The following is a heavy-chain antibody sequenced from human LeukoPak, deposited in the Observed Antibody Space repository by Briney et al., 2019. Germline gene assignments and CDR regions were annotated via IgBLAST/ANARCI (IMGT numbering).Heavy chain of an antibody. CDR3: ARAPHGSGCDY. J-gene: IGHJ4*02. V-gene: IGHV6-1*01. Sequence: SQTLSLTCAISGDSVSSNSATWIWLRQSPSRGLEWLGRTYYSSKWYNDYGLSVRGRITVNPDTSTNQFSLQPNSVTPEDTAVYYCARAPHGSGCDYWSQGNLVTVSS. CDR2: TYYSSKWYN. CDR1: GDSVSSNSAT. D-gene: IGHD6-19*01.